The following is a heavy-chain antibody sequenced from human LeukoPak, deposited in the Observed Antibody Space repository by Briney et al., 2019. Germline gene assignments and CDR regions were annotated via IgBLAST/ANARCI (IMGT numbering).Heavy chain of an antibody. CDR3: AKDHRYFDWPYYFDY. CDR1: GFTFSSYW. Sequence: PGGSLRLSCAASGFTFSSYWMHWVRQAPGEGLVWVSRINSDGSSTSYADSVKGRFTISRDNAKNTLYLQMNSLRAEDTAVYYCAKDHRYFDWPYYFDYWGQGTLVTVSS. V-gene: IGHV3-74*01. CDR2: INSDGSST. J-gene: IGHJ4*02. D-gene: IGHD3-9*01.